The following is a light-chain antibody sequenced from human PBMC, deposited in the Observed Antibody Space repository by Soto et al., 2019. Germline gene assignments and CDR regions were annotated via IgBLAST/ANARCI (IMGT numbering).Light chain of an antibody. CDR2: AAS. V-gene: IGKV3-20*01. CDR1: QSISANF. CDR3: QQYGSSPYT. J-gene: IGKJ2*01. Sequence: EIVLTQSPGTLSSSPGERATLSCRASQSISANFVAWDQQKPGQPPRLFNFAASVRAAGIPDRFSGSGSGTDFTLTISRLEPEDFAVYYCQQYGSSPYTFAQGTKLEI.